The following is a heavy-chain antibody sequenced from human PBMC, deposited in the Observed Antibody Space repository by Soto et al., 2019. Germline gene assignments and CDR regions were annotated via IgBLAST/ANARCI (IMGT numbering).Heavy chain of an antibody. J-gene: IGHJ6*02. CDR2: ISSTSSNI. D-gene: IGHD1-1*01. Sequence: EVPLVESGGGLVKPGGSLRLSCAASGFTFSSFSMNWVRQAPGKGLEWVSSISSTSSNIYHADSLKGRFTISRDNAQNSLYLQMNSLRAEDTAVYYCARSHQGTPLFRGGMDVWGQGTTVIVAS. CDR3: ARSHQGTPLFRGGMDV. CDR1: GFTFSSFS. V-gene: IGHV3-21*01.